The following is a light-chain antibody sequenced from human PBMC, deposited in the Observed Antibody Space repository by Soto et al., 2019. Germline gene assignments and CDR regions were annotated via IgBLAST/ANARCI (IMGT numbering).Light chain of an antibody. V-gene: IGLV2-14*03. CDR3: CSYATGSVYV. CDR2: DVS. J-gene: IGLJ1*01. CDR1: SSDVGGRDW. Sequence: QSVLTQPASVSGSPGESITSSCTGTSSDVGGRDWVSWYQQHPGKTPKLMIYDVSLRPSGISNRFSGSKSGNTASLTISGLQAVDEADYFCCSYATGSVYVFGSGTKVPVL.